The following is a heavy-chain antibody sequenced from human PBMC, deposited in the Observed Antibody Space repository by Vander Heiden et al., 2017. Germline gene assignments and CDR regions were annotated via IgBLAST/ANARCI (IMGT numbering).Heavy chain of an antibody. V-gene: IGHV3-23*01. CDR2: ISGSGGST. CDR3: AKCVVVTAFYYCYYGMDV. J-gene: IGHJ6*02. D-gene: IGHD2-21*02. Sequence: EVQLLESGGCLVQPGGSLRPSCSASRFPFSSHAMSWVRQAPGKGLEWVSAISGSGGSTYYADSVKGRFTISRDNSKNTLYLQMNSLRAEDTAVYYCAKCVVVTAFYYCYYGMDVWGQGTTVTVSS. CDR1: RFPFSSHA.